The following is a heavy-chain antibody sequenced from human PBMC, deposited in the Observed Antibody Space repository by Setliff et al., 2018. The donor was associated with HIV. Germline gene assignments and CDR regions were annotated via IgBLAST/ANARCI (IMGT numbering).Heavy chain of an antibody. Sequence: GGSLRLSCAASGFTFSSYWMSWVRQAPGKGLEWVANIKQDGSEKYYVDSVKGRFTISRDNAKNSLYLQMNSLRAEDTAVYYCAREVYYYYYGMDVWGQGTTVTVSS. J-gene: IGHJ6*02. V-gene: IGHV3-7*01. CDR2: IKQDGSEK. CDR3: AREVYYYYYGMDV. CDR1: GFTFSSYW.